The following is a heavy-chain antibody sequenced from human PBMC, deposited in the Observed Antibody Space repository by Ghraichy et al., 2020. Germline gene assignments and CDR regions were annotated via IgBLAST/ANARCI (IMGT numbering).Heavy chain of an antibody. J-gene: IGHJ4*02. CDR2: IYYSGST. CDR3: ARLPLNWNYAFNRSY. CDR1: GGSISSSSYY. Sequence: SETLSLTCTVSGGSISSSSYYWGWIRQPPGKGLEWIGSIYYSGSTYYNPSLKSRVTISVDTSKNQFSLKLSSVTAADTAVYYCARLPLNWNYAFNRSYWGQGTLVTVSS. V-gene: IGHV4-39*01. D-gene: IGHD1-7*01.